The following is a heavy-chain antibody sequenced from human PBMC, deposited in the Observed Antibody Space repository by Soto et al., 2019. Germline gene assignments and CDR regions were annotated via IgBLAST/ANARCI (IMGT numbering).Heavy chain of an antibody. J-gene: IGHJ4*02. CDR3: AKDRLAGNFDY. CDR1: GGSFSGYY. CDR2: INHSGST. V-gene: IGHV4-34*01. Sequence: SETLSLTCAVYGGSFSGYYWSWIRQPPGKGLEWIGEINHSGSTNYNPSLKSRVTISVDTSKNQFSLKLSSVTAADTAVYYCAKDRLAGNFDYWGQGTQVTVSS.